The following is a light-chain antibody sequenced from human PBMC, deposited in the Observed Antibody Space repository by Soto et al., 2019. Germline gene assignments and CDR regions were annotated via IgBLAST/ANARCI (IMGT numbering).Light chain of an antibody. V-gene: IGKV1-5*03. CDR1: QSIVSW. Sequence: DIQMTQSPSTLSASVGDRVTITCRASQSIVSWLAWYQQKPGKAPKVLIYKASSLESGVTSRFSGSGSGTEFTLTISSLQPDDFSTYDSQQHNSYPWTFGQGTKVEIK. CDR3: QQHNSYPWT. J-gene: IGKJ1*01. CDR2: KAS.